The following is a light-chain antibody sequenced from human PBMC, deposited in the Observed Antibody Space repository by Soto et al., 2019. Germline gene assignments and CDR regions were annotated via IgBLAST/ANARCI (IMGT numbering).Light chain of an antibody. J-gene: IGKJ1*01. Sequence: LSLSPGARANISCRASQSVTTYLAWYQQKPGQAPRLLIYGASTRATGIPARFSGSGSGTEFTLTISSLQSEDFAVYCCQQDNKWPRTFGQGTKVDI. CDR1: QSVTTY. CDR3: QQDNKWPRT. V-gene: IGKV3-15*01. CDR2: GAS.